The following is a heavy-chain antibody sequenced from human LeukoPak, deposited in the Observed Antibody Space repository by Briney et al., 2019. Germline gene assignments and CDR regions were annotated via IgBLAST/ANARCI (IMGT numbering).Heavy chain of an antibody. D-gene: IGHD3-10*01. J-gene: IGHJ4*02. CDR1: GFTFSSYG. Sequence: PGWSLRLSCAASGFTFSSYGMHWVRQAPGKGLEWVAVISYDGSNKYYADSVKGRFTISRDNSKNTLYLQMNSLRAEDTAVYYCAKGPTYYYGSVTQYFDYWGQGTLVTVSS. V-gene: IGHV3-30*18. CDR2: ISYDGSNK. CDR3: AKGPTYYYGSVTQYFDY.